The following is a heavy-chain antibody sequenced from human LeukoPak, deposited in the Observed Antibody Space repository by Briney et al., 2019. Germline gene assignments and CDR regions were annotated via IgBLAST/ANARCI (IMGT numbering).Heavy chain of an antibody. V-gene: IGHV1-18*01. CDR3: ARGGGSSWADNWFDP. Sequence: ASVKVSCKASGYTLTSYNISWVRQAPGQGLEWMGWINTYKGDTLYAQKLQGRVTITADKSTSTAYMELSSLRSEDTAVYYCARGGGSSWADNWFDPWGQGTLVTVSS. D-gene: IGHD6-13*01. CDR2: INTYKGDT. CDR1: GYTLTSYN. J-gene: IGHJ5*02.